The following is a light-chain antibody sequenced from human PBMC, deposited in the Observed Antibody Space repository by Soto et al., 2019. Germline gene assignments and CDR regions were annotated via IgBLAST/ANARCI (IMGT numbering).Light chain of an antibody. CDR2: NNN. J-gene: IGLJ2*01. Sequence: QSVLTQPPSASGTPGQRVSISCSGSSSNIGSNVVNWYQQLPGTAPTLLIYNNNQRPSGVPDRFSGSKSGTSASLAISGLQSEDEADYYCTSWDDSRNGPVVFGGGTKLTVL. CDR3: TSWDDSRNGPVV. V-gene: IGLV1-44*01. CDR1: SSNIGSNV.